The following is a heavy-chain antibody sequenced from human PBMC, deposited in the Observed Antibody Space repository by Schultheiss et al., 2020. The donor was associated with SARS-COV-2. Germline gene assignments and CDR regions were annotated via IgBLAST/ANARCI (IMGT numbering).Heavy chain of an antibody. D-gene: IGHD3-3*01. V-gene: IGHV4-39*07. Sequence: SETLSLTCSVSGDSISNNNYYWGWIRQPPGKGLEWIGSIYYSGSTYYNPSLKSRVTISVDTSKNQFSLKLSSVTAADTAVYYCARDVNDFWTYEVPTDAFDIWGQGTMVNGSS. J-gene: IGHJ3*02. CDR2: IYYSGST. CDR3: ARDVNDFWTYEVPTDAFDI. CDR1: GDSISNNNYY.